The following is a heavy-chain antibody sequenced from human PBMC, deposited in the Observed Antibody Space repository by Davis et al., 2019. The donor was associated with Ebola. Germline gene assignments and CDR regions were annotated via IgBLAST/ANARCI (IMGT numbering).Heavy chain of an antibody. CDR3: ARGVAVGGFYFEY. D-gene: IGHD6-19*01. J-gene: IGHJ4*02. CDR1: GFTFSSYW. CDR2: IKPDGNEQ. Sequence: GESLEISCAASGFTFSSYWMSWVRQAPGKGLEWVANIKPDGNEQQYVDSVKGRFTVSRDNVKNSLYLQMNSLRAEDTAVYFCARGVAVGGFYFEYWGQGTLVTVSS. V-gene: IGHV3-7*03.